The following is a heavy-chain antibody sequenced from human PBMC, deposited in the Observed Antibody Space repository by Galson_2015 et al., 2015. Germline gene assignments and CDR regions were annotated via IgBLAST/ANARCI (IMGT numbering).Heavy chain of an antibody. D-gene: IGHD3-22*01. J-gene: IGHJ4*02. CDR3: AKGVGSDFYYANDY. Sequence: SLRLSCAASGFTFSSYAMSWVRQAPGKGLAWVSPITASGGSPYYADSVKRRFTISRDNSKNTLYLQMNSLRAEDTAMYYCAKGVGSDFYYANDYWGQGTLVTVSS. CDR1: GFTFSSYA. CDR2: ITASGGSP. V-gene: IGHV3-23*01.